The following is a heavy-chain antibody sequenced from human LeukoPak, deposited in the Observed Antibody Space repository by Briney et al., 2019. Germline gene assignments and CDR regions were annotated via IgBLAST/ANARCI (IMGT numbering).Heavy chain of an antibody. Sequence: GGSLRLSCAASGFTFSSYWMSWVRQAPGKGLEWVANIKQDGSEKYYVDSVKGRFTISRDNSKNTLYLQMNSLRAEDTAVYYCAKEGDDFWSGPLDYWGQGTLVTVSS. CDR2: IKQDGSEK. J-gene: IGHJ4*02. D-gene: IGHD3-3*01. CDR1: GFTFSSYW. V-gene: IGHV3-7*01. CDR3: AKEGDDFWSGPLDY.